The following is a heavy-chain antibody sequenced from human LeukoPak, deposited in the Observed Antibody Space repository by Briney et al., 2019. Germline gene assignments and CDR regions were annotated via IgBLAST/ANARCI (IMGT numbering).Heavy chain of an antibody. V-gene: IGHV1-2*02. CDR2: INPNSGGT. CDR3: ARFYGSGSYYLDY. J-gene: IGHJ4*02. CDR1: GYTFTYYY. D-gene: IGHD3-10*01. Sequence: GASVKVSCKASGYTFTYYYMHWVRQAPGQGLEWMGWINPNSGGTNYAQKFQGRVTMTRDTSISTAYMELSRLRSDDTAVYYCARFYGSGSYYLDYWGQGTLVTVSS.